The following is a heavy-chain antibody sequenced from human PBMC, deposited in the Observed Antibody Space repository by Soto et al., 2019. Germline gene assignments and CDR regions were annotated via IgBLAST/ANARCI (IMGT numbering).Heavy chain of an antibody. Sequence: PSETLSLTCSVSGGSIMRHYWGWIRQPPGKGLEWIGYVHYSGSTDYNPSLKSRLSISVDTSKNQFSLKLNSGTAADPAVYYCARGGWSLDYWGQGPLVTVSS. D-gene: IGHD2-15*01. V-gene: IGHV4-59*11. J-gene: IGHJ4*02. CDR2: VHYSGST. CDR1: GGSIMRHY. CDR3: ARGGWSLDY.